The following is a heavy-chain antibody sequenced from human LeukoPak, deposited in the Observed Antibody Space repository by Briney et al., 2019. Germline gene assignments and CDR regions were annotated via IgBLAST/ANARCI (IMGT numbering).Heavy chain of an antibody. CDR2: IRSKANSYAT. J-gene: IGHJ4*02. D-gene: IGHD3-22*01. V-gene: IGHV3-73*01. CDR3: TRPSYDSSVSGVVY. Sequence: GGSLRLSCTTSGFTFSGSAIHWVRQASGKGLEWVGRIRSKANSYATTDAASVKGRFTISRDDSKNTAYLQMNSLKTEDTAVYYCTRPSYDSSVSGVVYWGQGTLVTVSS. CDR1: GFTFSGSA.